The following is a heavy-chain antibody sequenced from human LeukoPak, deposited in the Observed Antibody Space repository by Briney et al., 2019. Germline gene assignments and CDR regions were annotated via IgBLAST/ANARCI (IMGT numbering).Heavy chain of an antibody. CDR2: IYPGDSDT. Sequence: GESLKISCEGSGYRFSNFWIGWVRQMPGKGLEWMGIIYPGDSDTTYSPSFQGQVTISADKSISTASLQWSSLKASDTAMYYCARQGPDLAFDIWGQGTMVTVSS. J-gene: IGHJ3*02. V-gene: IGHV5-51*01. CDR1: GYRFSNFW. CDR3: ARQGPDLAFDI.